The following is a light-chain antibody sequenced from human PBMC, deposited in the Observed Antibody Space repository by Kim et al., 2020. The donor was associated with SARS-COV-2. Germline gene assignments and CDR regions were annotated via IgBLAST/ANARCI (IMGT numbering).Light chain of an antibody. Sequence: DIQMTQSPSSVSASVGDRVTITCRASQAISSWLAWYQQKPGKAPNLLIYAASSLQSGVPSRFSGSGSETNFTLTISSLQPEDFATYYCQQASSFPLTFGGGTKLEI. CDR2: AAS. CDR3: QQASSFPLT. CDR1: QAISSW. J-gene: IGKJ4*01. V-gene: IGKV1-12*01.